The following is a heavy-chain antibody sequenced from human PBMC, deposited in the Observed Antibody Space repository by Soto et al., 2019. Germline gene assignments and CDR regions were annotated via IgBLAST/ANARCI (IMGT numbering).Heavy chain of an antibody. CDR3: VTDYSSGWYIHHY. Sequence: QVQLVQSGAEVKKPGASVKVSCKVSGSTLTELSIHWVRQGPGKGPEWMGGLDPEDGETIYAQKFLGRVTMTEDTFTDTAYMELSTLRSEDTAVYYCVTDYSSGWYIHHYWGQGTLVLVSS. CDR1: GSTLTELS. CDR2: LDPEDGET. V-gene: IGHV1-24*01. J-gene: IGHJ4*02. D-gene: IGHD6-19*01.